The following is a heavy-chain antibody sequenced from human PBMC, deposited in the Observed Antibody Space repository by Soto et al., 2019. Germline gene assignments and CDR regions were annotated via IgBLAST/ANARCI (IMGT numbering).Heavy chain of an antibody. CDR2: IIPIFGTA. D-gene: IGHD3-10*01. CDR1: GGTFSSYA. V-gene: IGHV1-69*13. J-gene: IGHJ3*02. Sequence: SVEVSCRASGGTFSSYAISWVRQAPGQGLEWMGGIIPIFGTANYAQKFQGRVTITADESTSTAYMELSSLRSEDTAVYYCARVLTSITMGDAFDIWGQGTMVTVSS. CDR3: ARVLTSITMGDAFDI.